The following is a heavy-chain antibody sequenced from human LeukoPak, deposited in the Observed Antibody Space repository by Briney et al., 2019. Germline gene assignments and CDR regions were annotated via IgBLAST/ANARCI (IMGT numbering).Heavy chain of an antibody. V-gene: IGHV4-4*09. CDR1: GGSISSYY. J-gene: IGHJ6*03. CDR2: IYTSGST. D-gene: IGHD2-2*01. CDR3: AKSAGYQLLPDYYYYVDV. Sequence: PSETLSLTCTVSGGSISSYYWSWIRQPPGKGLEWIGYIYTSGSTNYNPSLKSRVTISVDTSKNQFSLKLSSMTAADTAVYYCAKSAGYQLLPDYYYYVDVWGKGTTVTVSS.